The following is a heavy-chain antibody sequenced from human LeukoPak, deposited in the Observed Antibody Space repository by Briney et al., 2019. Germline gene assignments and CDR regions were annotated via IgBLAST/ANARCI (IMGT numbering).Heavy chain of an antibody. Sequence: ASVKVSCKTSGYTFTGYYIHWVRQAPGQGLEWMGWINPNTGGTNYAQKFQGRVSMTRDTSISTAYMELSRLRSDDTAVYYCARNLSPYSYYYYMDVWGKGTTVTISS. J-gene: IGHJ6*03. D-gene: IGHD5/OR15-5a*01. CDR2: INPNTGGT. CDR3: ARNLSPYSYYYYMDV. CDR1: GYTFTGYY. V-gene: IGHV1-2*02.